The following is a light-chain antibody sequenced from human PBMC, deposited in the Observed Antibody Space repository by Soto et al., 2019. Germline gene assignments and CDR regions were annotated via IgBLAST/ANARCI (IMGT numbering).Light chain of an antibody. J-gene: IGKJ1*01. CDR3: QQLNSYPWT. CDR2: AAS. Sequence: DIQLTQSPSFLSASVGDRVTITCRASQGISSYLAWYQQKPGKAPKLLIYAASTLQSGVPSRFSGSGSGTEFTLTISSLQPEDFATYYCQQLNSYPWTFGQRTKV. V-gene: IGKV1-9*01. CDR1: QGISSY.